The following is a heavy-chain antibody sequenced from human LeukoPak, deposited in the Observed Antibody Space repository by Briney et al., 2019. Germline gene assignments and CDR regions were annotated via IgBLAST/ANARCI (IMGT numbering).Heavy chain of an antibody. Sequence: ESLTPSCSAPGFTFRMYVMHCARPTPGKALAYVSAISSNGGSTFYADSVKGRFTISRDNSKNTRYLQMGSLRSEDMAVYYCARAFGAENFDYWGQGTLVTVSS. D-gene: IGHD1-26*01. J-gene: IGHJ4*02. CDR1: GFTFRMYV. CDR3: ARAFGAENFDY. V-gene: IGHV3-64*02. CDR2: ISSNGGST.